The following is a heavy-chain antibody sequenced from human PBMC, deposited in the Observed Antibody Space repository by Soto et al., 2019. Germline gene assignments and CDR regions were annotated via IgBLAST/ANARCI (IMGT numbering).Heavy chain of an antibody. CDR3: AALRFLEWLLFEDYYYYYGMDV. Sequence: VASVKVSCKASGYTFSDYYVTWVRQAPGHGLEWMGWINPNSGGTNYAQKFQGRVTMTRDTSISTAYMELSRLRSDDTAVYYCAALRFLEWLLFEDYYYYYGMDVWGQGTTVTVSS. J-gene: IGHJ6*02. V-gene: IGHV1-2*02. D-gene: IGHD3-3*01. CDR1: GYTFSDYY. CDR2: INPNSGGT.